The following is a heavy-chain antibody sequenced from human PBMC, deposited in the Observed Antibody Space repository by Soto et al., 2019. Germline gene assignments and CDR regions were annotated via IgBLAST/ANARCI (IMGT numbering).Heavy chain of an antibody. V-gene: IGHV4-61*08. CDR3: ARGPAYINGWRTFDL. CDR2: TYYNGDT. D-gene: IGHD6-19*01. CDR1: DDSFRGAEYY. J-gene: IGHJ4*02. Sequence: VLLQESGPRLLRPSETLSLTCTVSDDSFRGAEYYWSWIRQPLGKGPEWIGYTYYNGDTKYNPALRSRVTMSEDTSRNQCSLRLSSVPAADTAVYFCARGPAYINGWRTFDLWGRGILVTVSS.